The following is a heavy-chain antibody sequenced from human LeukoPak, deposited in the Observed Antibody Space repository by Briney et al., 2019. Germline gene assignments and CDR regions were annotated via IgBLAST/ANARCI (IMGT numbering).Heavy chain of an antibody. D-gene: IGHD5-12*01. CDR1: GGSISSGGYS. V-gene: IGHV4-30-2*01. Sequence: SETLSLTCAVSGGSISSGGYSWSWVRQPPGEGLEWVGYIYHSGSTYYKPSLQSRVTISLDRSKNQFSLKLSSMTAADTAVYYCASGNTGYDRDSFDIWGQGTMVTVSS. CDR2: IYHSGST. J-gene: IGHJ3*02. CDR3: ASGNTGYDRDSFDI.